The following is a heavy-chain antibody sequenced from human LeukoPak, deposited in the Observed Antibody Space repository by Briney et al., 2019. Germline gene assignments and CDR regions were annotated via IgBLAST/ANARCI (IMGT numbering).Heavy chain of an antibody. J-gene: IGHJ3*02. CDR1: GGSTSSHSFY. V-gene: IGHV4-39*02. CDR3: ARDLGGSGSYYPDAFDI. CDR2: IYYSGNT. Sequence: SETLSLTCTVSGGSTSSHSFYWGWIRQPPGKGLEWIGSIYYSGNTYYNPSLKSRVTISVDTSKNQFSLKLSSVTAADTAVYYCARDLGGSGSYYPDAFDIWGQGTMVTVSS. D-gene: IGHD3-10*01.